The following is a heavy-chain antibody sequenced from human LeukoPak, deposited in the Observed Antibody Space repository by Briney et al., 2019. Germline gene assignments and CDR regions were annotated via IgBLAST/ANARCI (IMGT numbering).Heavy chain of an antibody. V-gene: IGHV1-8*01. Sequence: ASVKVSCTASGYTFTSYDINWVRQATGQGLEWMGWMNPNSGNTGYAQKFQGRVTMTRNTSISTAYMELSSLRSEDTAVYYCARGRGAVAGTMGRYFDYWGQGTLVTVSS. CDR1: GYTFTSYD. CDR3: ARGRGAVAGTMGRYFDY. J-gene: IGHJ4*02. CDR2: MNPNSGNT. D-gene: IGHD6-19*01.